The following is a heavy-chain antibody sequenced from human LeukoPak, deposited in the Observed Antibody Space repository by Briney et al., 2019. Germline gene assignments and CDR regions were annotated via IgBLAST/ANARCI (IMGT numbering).Heavy chain of an antibody. CDR1: GFSFTGYA. CDR3: ARDLAGNGGTYDFDY. CDR2: ISHNMNNK. Sequence: GGSLRLSCAASGFSFTGYALHWVRQAPGKGLEWVAVISHNMNNKYYADYADSLKGRFTISRDNSKTTLYLQMNSLRIEDTAVYYCARDLAGNGGTYDFDYWGQGTLVTVSS. V-gene: IGHV3-30*04. D-gene: IGHD2-8*01. J-gene: IGHJ4*02.